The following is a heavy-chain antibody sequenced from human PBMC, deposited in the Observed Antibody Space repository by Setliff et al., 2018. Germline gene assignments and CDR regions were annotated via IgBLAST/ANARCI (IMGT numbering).Heavy chain of an antibody. J-gene: IGHJ4*02. D-gene: IGHD4-4*01. Sequence: SCAASGFTFSYHYMSWIRQAPGKGLEWLSYISSSGSTIYYADSVKGRFTISRDNAKNMLYLQLNSLRAEDTAVYYCARRRTVTGTTSFFDSWGQGTLVTAPQ. CDR2: ISSSGSTI. CDR3: ARRRTVTGTTSFFDS. V-gene: IGHV3-11*01. CDR1: GFTFSYHY.